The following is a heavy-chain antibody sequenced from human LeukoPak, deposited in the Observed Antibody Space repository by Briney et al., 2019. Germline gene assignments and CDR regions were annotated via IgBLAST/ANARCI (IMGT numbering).Heavy chain of an antibody. J-gene: IGHJ5*02. Sequence: SETLSLTCTVSGGSVSSGSYYWSWLRQPPGKGLEWLGYIYYSGSTNYNPSLKSRVTISVDTSKNQFSLKLSSVTAADTAVYYCARGGRFMITFGGHWFDPWGQGTLVTVSS. D-gene: IGHD3-16*01. CDR1: GGSVSSGSYY. CDR3: ARGGRFMITFGGHWFDP. V-gene: IGHV4-61*01. CDR2: IYYSGST.